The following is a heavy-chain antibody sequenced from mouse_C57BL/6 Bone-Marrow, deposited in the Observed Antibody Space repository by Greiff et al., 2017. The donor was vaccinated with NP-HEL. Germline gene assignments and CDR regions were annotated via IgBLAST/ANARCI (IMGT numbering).Heavy chain of an antibody. CDR1: GYSITSGYY. Sequence: VQLKESGPGLVKPSQSLSLTCSVTGYSITSGYYWNWIRQFPGNKLEWMGYISYDGSNNYNPSLKNRISITRDTSKNQFFLKLNSVTTEDTATYYCARELGSSYDYWGQGTTLTVSS. CDR3: ARELGSSYDY. D-gene: IGHD1-1*01. J-gene: IGHJ2*01. V-gene: IGHV3-6*01. CDR2: ISYDGSN.